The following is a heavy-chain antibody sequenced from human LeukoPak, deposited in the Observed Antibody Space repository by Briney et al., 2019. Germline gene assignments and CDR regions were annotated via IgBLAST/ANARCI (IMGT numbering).Heavy chain of an antibody. Sequence: SETLSLTCAVYGGSFSGYYWSWIRQPPGKGLEWIGEINHSGSINYNPSLKSRVTISVDTSKNQFSLKLSSVTAADTAVYYCARGPGGSSSSDFDYWGQGTLVTVSS. J-gene: IGHJ4*02. D-gene: IGHD6-6*01. CDR2: INHSGSI. CDR1: GGSFSGYY. V-gene: IGHV4-34*01. CDR3: ARGPGGSSSSDFDY.